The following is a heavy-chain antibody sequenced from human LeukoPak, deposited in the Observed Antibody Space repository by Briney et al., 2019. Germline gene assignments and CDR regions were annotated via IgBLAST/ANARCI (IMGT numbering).Heavy chain of an antibody. CDR2: ISSSSSTI. D-gene: IGHD5-18*01. V-gene: IGHV3-48*04. CDR3: ARAATGYSYGYYY. CDR1: GFTISDYN. Sequence: PGGSLRLSCAASGFTISDYNMNWVRQTPGKGLEWVSYISSSSSTIYYADSVKGRFTISRDNAKNSLYLQMNSLRAEDTAVYYCARAATGYSYGYYYWGQGTLVTVSS. J-gene: IGHJ4*02.